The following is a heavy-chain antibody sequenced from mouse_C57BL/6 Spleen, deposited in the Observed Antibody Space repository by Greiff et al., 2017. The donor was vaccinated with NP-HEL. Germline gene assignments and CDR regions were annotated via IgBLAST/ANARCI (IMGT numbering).Heavy chain of an antibody. Sequence: EVQLQQSGTVLARPGASVKMSCKTSGYTFTSYWMHWVKQRPGQGLEWIGAIYPGNSDTSYNQKFKGKAKLTAVTSASTAYMELSSLTNEDSAVYYCTRRNWDPYYAMDYWGQGTSVTVSS. V-gene: IGHV1-5*01. CDR1: GYTFTSYW. D-gene: IGHD4-1*01. CDR2: IYPGNSDT. J-gene: IGHJ4*01. CDR3: TRRNWDPYYAMDY.